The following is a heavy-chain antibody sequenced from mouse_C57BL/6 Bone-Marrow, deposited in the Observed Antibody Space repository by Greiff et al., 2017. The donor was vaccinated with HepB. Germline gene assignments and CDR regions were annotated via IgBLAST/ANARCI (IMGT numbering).Heavy chain of an antibody. D-gene: IGHD1-1*01. CDR1: GYTFTSYW. V-gene: IGHV1-59*01. CDR3: ARSSGYYYGSSGFAY. CDR2: IDPSDSYT. Sequence: QVQLQQPGAELVRPGTSVKLSCKASGYTFTSYWMHWVKQRPGQGLEWIGVIDPSDSYTNYNQKFKGKATLTVDTSSSTAYMQLSSLTSEDSAVYYWARSSGYYYGSSGFAYWGQGTLVTVSA. J-gene: IGHJ3*01.